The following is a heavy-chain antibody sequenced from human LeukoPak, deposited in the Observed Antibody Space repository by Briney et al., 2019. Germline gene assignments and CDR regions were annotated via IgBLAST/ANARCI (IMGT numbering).Heavy chain of an antibody. J-gene: IGHJ4*02. V-gene: IGHV4-4*02. Sequence: SETLSLTCGVSGGSVSNTNWWTWVRQPPGKGLEWIGEVNLQGSTNYNPSLKSRVAISADKSENHISLKLTSVTAADTAVYYCAREGGPYRPLDYSGQGTLVTVAS. CDR2: VNLQGST. CDR3: AREGGPYRPLDY. CDR1: GGSVSNTNW.